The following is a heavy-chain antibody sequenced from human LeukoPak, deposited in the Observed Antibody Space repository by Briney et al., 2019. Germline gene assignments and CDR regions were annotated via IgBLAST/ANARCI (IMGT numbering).Heavy chain of an antibody. J-gene: IGHJ4*02. V-gene: IGHV3-30*02. CDR1: GFTLSCCG. Sequence: PGGSLRLSCAASGFTLSCCGMHWVRQAPGKGLEWVTFIRYDGSNKYYADSVKGRFTISRDNSKNTLYLQMNSLRAEDTAVYYCANDGDDNIEHWGQGTLVTVSS. CDR2: IRYDGSNK. CDR3: ANDGDDNIEH. D-gene: IGHD2/OR15-2a*01.